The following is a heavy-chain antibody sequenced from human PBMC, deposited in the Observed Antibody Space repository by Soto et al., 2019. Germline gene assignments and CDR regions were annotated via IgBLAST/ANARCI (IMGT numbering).Heavy chain of an antibody. D-gene: IGHD2-15*01. CDR3: SRDVVVGAKALNY. CDR2: IKEDGSEK. J-gene: IGHJ4*02. CDR1: VFTFSNYW. Sequence: ARGSLRLSCASSVFTFSNYWMTWVRQAPGKGLEWVANIKEDGSEKHYVDSVKGRFTISRDNAKNSLYLQMNSLRVEDTAVYFCSRDVVVGAKALNYWGQGAMVTVSS. V-gene: IGHV3-7*01.